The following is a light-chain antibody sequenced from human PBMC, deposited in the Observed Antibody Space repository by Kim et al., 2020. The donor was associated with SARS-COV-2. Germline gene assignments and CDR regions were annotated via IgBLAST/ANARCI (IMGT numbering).Light chain of an antibody. Sequence: KVTISCSESSSNIGNNYVSWYQQLPGTAPKLLIYDNNKRPSGIPDRFSGSKSGTSATLGITGLQTGDEADYYCGTWDNSLSAGYVFGTGTKVTVL. CDR2: DNN. J-gene: IGLJ1*01. V-gene: IGLV1-51*01. CDR3: GTWDNSLSAGYV. CDR1: SSNIGNNY.